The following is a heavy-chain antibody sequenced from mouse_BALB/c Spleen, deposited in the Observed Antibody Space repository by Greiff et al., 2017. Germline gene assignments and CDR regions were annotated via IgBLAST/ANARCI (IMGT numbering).Heavy chain of an antibody. CDR3: VRARSAWFAY. Sequence: VQLVESGPGLVAPSQSLSITCTVSGFSLTSYDISWIRQPPGKGLEWLGVIWTGGGTNYNSAFMSRLSISKDNSKSQVFLKMNSLQTDDTAIYYCVRARSAWFAYWGQGTLVTVSA. V-gene: IGHV2-9-2*01. CDR1: GFSLTSYD. CDR2: IWTGGGT. J-gene: IGHJ3*01.